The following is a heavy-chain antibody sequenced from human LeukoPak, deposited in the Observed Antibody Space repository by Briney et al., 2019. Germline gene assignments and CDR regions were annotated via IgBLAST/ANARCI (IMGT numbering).Heavy chain of an antibody. CDR2: IDYSGRT. CDR3: ARGASGTPNWFDS. Sequence: SETLSLTCTVSGGSISSSDYYWGWIRQPPGKGLEWIGSIDYSGRTYYNPSLKSRVTFSVDTSKNHFSLNLSSVTAADTAVYYCARGASGTPNWFDSWGQGTLITVSS. CDR1: GGSISSSDYY. J-gene: IGHJ5*01. D-gene: IGHD6-25*01. V-gene: IGHV4-39*02.